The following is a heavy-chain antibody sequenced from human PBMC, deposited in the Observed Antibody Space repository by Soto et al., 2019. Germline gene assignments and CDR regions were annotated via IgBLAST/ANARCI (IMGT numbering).Heavy chain of an antibody. Sequence: PGGSLRLSCAASGFTFSDYYMSWIRQAPGKGLEWVSYIICRGSDTNYADSVKGRFTISRDDSKNTLYLQMNSLTAEDTAVYYCAREDGAATGTGGFDYWGQGILVTVSS. J-gene: IGHJ4*02. CDR1: GFTFSDYY. CDR3: AREDGAATGTGGFDY. CDR2: IICRGSDT. V-gene: IGHV3-11*06. D-gene: IGHD6-13*01.